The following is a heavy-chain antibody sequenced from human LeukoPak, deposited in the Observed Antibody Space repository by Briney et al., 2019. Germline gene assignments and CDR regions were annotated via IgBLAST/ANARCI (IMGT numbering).Heavy chain of an antibody. CDR2: INHSGST. D-gene: IGHD6-13*01. Sequence: SETLSLTCAVDGGSFSGYYWSWIRHPPGKGLEWIGEINHSGSTNYNPSLKSRVTISVDTSKNQFSLKLSSVTAADTAVYYCARGPWVAAAGPGVVDVWGKGTTVTVSS. CDR3: ARGPWVAAAGPGVVDV. J-gene: IGHJ6*04. V-gene: IGHV4-34*01. CDR1: GGSFSGYY.